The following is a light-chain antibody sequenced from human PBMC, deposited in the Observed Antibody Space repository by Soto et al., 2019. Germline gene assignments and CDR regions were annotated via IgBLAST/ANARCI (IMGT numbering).Light chain of an antibody. CDR1: QSVSSSY. CDR3: QQYDSSLYI. J-gene: IGKJ2*01. V-gene: IGKV3-20*01. Sequence: EIVLTQSPGTLSLSPGERVTLSCRASQSVSSSYLAWYQQKPGQAPRLLIYGASSRATGIPDRFSGSGSGTDFTLTISRLEPEDFAVYYCQQYDSSLYIFGQGTKLEIK. CDR2: GAS.